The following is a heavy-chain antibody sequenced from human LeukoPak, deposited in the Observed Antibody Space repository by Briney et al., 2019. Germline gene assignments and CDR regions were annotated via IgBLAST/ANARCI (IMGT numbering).Heavy chain of an antibody. CDR3: ATKQWLAPPPDS. Sequence: PGGPLILSCAASGFTFSKYWMLWVRQAPGKGLESVSRINTDGTVTTYADSVKGRFTVSRDNADNTMFLQMNSVRGEDTAVYYCATKQWLAPPPDSWGQGTTVTVSS. J-gene: IGHJ6*02. D-gene: IGHD6-19*01. CDR2: INTDGTVT. CDR1: GFTFSKYW. V-gene: IGHV3-74*01.